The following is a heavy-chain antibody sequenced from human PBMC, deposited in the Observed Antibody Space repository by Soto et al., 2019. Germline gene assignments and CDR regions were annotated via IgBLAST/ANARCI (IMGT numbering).Heavy chain of an antibody. CDR3: AMEYCSSTSCYRDY. V-gene: IGHV1-69*02. J-gene: IGHJ4*02. D-gene: IGHD2-2*02. CDR1: GYTFTSYS. CDR2: IIPILGIA. Sequence: SVKVSCKASGYTFTSYSMHWVRQAPGQGLEWMGRIIPILGIANYAQKFQGRVTITADKSTSTAYMELSSLRSEDTAVYYCAMEYCSSTSCYRDYWGQGTLVTVSS.